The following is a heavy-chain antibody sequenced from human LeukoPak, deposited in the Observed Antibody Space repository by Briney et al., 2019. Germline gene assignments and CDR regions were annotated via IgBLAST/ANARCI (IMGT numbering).Heavy chain of an antibody. D-gene: IGHD3-22*01. V-gene: IGHV3-7*01. CDR3: ARENTYYYDSEFFDL. J-gene: IGHJ2*01. Sequence: GGSLRLSCAASGFTLSNYWMSWVRQAPGKGLEWVANIKQDGSEKYYVDSVKGRFTISRDNAKNSLHLEMNSLRADDTAVYYCARENTYYYDSEFFDLWGRGTLVTVSS. CDR2: IKQDGSEK. CDR1: GFTLSNYW.